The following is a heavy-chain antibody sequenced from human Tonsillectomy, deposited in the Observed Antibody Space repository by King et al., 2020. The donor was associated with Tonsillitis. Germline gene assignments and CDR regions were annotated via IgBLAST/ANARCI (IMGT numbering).Heavy chain of an antibody. CDR2: ISSSTSYI. CDR1: GFTFSSYG. Sequence: VQLVESGGGLVKPGGSLRLSCAASGFTFSSYGMNWVRQAPGKGLEWVSSISSSTSYIYYADSVKGRFTISRDNAKNSLYLQMSSLRAEDTAVYYCARVGQWPHMVDYWGQGTLVTVSS. V-gene: IGHV3-21*01. CDR3: ARVGQWPHMVDY. J-gene: IGHJ4*02. D-gene: IGHD6-19*01.